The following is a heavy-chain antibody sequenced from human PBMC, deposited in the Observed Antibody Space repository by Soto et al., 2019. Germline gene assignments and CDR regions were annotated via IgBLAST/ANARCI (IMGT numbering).Heavy chain of an antibody. J-gene: IGHJ4*02. V-gene: IGHV1-69*06. CDR2: IIPIFGTA. CDR3: ASKTKYYYGRYHFDY. CDR1: GGTFSSYA. D-gene: IGHD3-10*01. Sequence: SVKVSCKASGGTFSSYAISWVRQAPGQGLESMGGIIPIFGTANYAQKFQGRVTITADKSTSTAYMELSSLRSEDTAVYYCASKTKYYYGRYHFDYWGQGTLVTVSS.